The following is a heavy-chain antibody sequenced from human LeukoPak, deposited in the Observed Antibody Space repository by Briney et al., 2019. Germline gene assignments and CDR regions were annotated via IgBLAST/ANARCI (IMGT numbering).Heavy chain of an antibody. J-gene: IGHJ4*02. Sequence: GGSLRLSCAASGFTFSSYAMSWVRQAPGKGLEWVSVIYSGGSTYYADSVKGRFIISRDSSKNTLYLQMNSLRAEDTAVYYCARGLRYSTGWFNFDYWGQGTLVTVSS. V-gene: IGHV3-66*01. CDR1: GFTFSSYA. D-gene: IGHD6-19*01. CDR3: ARGLRYSTGWFNFDY. CDR2: IYSGGST.